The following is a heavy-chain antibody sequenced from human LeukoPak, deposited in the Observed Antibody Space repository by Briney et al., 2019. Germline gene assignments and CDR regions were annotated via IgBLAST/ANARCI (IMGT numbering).Heavy chain of an antibody. D-gene: IGHD3-16*01. V-gene: IGHV4-61*02. CDR2: IYTSGST. CDR1: GGSISSGSYY. CDR3: ARARVWD. Sequence: PSETLSLTCTVFGGSISSGSYYWSWIRQPAGKGLEWIGRIYTSGSTNYNPSLKSRVTISVDTSKNQFSLKLSSVTAADTAVYYCARARVWDWGQGTLVTVSS. J-gene: IGHJ4*02.